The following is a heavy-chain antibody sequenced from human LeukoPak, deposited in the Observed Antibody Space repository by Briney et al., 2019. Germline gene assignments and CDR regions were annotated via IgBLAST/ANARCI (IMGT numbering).Heavy chain of an antibody. J-gene: IGHJ3*02. CDR2: IRSKANSYAT. Sequence: GGSLRLSCAASGFTFSDSAVHWVRQASGKGLEWVGRIRSKANSYATAYAPSVKGRFTISRNDSKNTAYLQMNSLKTEDTAVYYRTRPGSYSTDDAFDIWGQGTMVTVSS. D-gene: IGHD1-26*01. CDR3: TRPGSYSTDDAFDI. V-gene: IGHV3-73*01. CDR1: GFTFSDSA.